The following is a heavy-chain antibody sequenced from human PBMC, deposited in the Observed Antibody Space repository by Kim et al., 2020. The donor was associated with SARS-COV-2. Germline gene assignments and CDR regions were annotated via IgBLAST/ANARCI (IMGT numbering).Heavy chain of an antibody. Sequence: GESLKISCKGSGYSFTSYWISWVRQMPGKGLEWMGRIDPSDSYTNYSPSFQGHVTISADKSISTAYLQWSSLKASDTAMYYCARFVNYYDSSGYYRRNYYGMDVWGQGTTVTVSS. CDR1: GYSFTSYW. D-gene: IGHD3-22*01. V-gene: IGHV5-10-1*01. CDR3: ARFVNYYDSSGYYRRNYYGMDV. J-gene: IGHJ6*02. CDR2: IDPSDSYT.